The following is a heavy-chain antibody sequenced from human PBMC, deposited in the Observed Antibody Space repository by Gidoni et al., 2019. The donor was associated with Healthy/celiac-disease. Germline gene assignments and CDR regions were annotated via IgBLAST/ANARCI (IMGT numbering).Heavy chain of an antibody. CDR2: IKQDGSEK. Sequence: EVQLVESGGGLVQPGGSLRLSCAASGFTFSSYWMSWVRQAPGKGLGWVANIKQDGSEKYYVDSVKGRFTISRDNAKNSLYLQMNSLRAEDTAVYYCARDGSLLWFGELAYYFDYWGQGTLVTVSS. CDR1: GFTFSSYW. CDR3: ARDGSLLWFGELAYYFDY. J-gene: IGHJ4*02. D-gene: IGHD3-10*01. V-gene: IGHV3-7*05.